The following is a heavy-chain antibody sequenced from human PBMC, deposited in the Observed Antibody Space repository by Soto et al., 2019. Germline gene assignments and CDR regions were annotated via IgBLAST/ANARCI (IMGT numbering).Heavy chain of an antibody. V-gene: IGHV3-23*01. CDR3: AKKAGYSGYDPFYY. CDR2: VSTSGGST. Sequence: GGTLRLSCAASGFTFSSYVMSWVRQAPGKGLEWVSAVSTSGGSTFYAGSVKGRFAISRDNSKNTLYLQMNSLRAEDTAVYYCAKKAGYSGYDPFYYRGQGTLVTVSS. CDR1: GFTFSSYV. D-gene: IGHD5-12*01. J-gene: IGHJ4*02.